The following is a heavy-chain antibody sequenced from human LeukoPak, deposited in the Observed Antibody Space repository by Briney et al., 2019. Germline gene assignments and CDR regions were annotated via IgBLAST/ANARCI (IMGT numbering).Heavy chain of an antibody. Sequence: GGSLRLSCAASGFTFSSYWMSWVRQAPGKGLEWVANIKKDGSEKYYVDSVKGRFTISRDNAKTSLYLQMNSLRAEDTAVYYCARALTGGELLYQAYFDYWGQGTLVTVSS. V-gene: IGHV3-7*01. D-gene: IGHD3-10*01. CDR3: ARALTGGELLYQAYFDY. CDR2: IKKDGSEK. CDR1: GFTFSSYW. J-gene: IGHJ4*02.